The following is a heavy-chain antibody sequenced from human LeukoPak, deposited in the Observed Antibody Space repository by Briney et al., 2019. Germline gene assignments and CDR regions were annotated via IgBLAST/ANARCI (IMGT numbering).Heavy chain of an antibody. V-gene: IGHV1-69*13. CDR1: GGTFSRYA. D-gene: IGHD3-9*01. Sequence: ASVKVSCKTPGGTFSRYAISWVRQAPGQGLEWMGEIIPIFGTANYAQKFQGRVTITADESTSTAYMELSSLRSEDTAVYYCARGGVLRYFDWATYPPGDWFDPWGQGTLVTVSS. J-gene: IGHJ5*02. CDR2: IIPIFGTA. CDR3: ARGGVLRYFDWATYPPGDWFDP.